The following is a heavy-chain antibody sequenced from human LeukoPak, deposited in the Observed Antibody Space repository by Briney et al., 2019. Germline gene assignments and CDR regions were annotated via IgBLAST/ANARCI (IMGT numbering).Heavy chain of an antibody. D-gene: IGHD3-9*01. V-gene: IGHV4-34*01. J-gene: IGHJ3*02. CDR2: INHSGST. CDR1: GESFSGYY. Sequence: PSETLSLTCAVYGESFSGYYWSGIRQPPGKGLEGIGEINHSGSTNYNPSLKSRVTISVDTSKNQFSLKLSSVTAADTAVYYCARDDILTTDAFDIWGQGTMVTVSS. CDR3: ARDDILTTDAFDI.